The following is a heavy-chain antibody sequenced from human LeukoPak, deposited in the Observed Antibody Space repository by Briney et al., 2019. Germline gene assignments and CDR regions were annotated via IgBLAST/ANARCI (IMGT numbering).Heavy chain of an antibody. CDR3: ARDPRPGSVAFDI. CDR1: GYTFTNYD. J-gene: IGHJ3*02. V-gene: IGHV1-18*01. Sequence: GASVKVSCKASGYTFTNYDINWVRQATGQGLEWMGWISAYNGNTNYAQKLQGRVTTTTDTSTSTAYMGLRSLRSDDTAVYYCARDPRPGSVAFDIWGQGTMVTVSS. D-gene: IGHD6-19*01. CDR2: ISAYNGNT.